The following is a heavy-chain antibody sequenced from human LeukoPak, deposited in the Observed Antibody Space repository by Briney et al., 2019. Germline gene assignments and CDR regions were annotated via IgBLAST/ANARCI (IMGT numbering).Heavy chain of an antibody. Sequence: SGGSLRLSCVGSGFIFSSYEMSWVRQAPGKGLEWVSYISSSGTTIYCADSVKGRFTISRDNAKNSIYLQMNSLRDEDTALYYCARQRSYDALGILGEGMDVWGQGTTVTVSS. J-gene: IGHJ6*02. CDR2: ISSSGTTI. V-gene: IGHV3-48*03. CDR3: ARQRSYDALGILGEGMDV. D-gene: IGHD1-26*01. CDR1: GFIFSSYE.